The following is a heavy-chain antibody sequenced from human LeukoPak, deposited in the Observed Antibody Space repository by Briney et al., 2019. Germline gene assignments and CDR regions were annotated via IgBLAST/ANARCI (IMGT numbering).Heavy chain of an antibody. CDR3: AKDLDYYDSSGFDY. Sequence: GGSLRLSCAASGFTFTGYWMSWVRQAPGKGLEWVANIRQDESEKYYVDSVKGRFTISRDNAKNSLYLQMNSLRAEDTAVYYCAKDLDYYDSSGFDYWGQGTLVTVSS. D-gene: IGHD3-22*01. CDR1: GFTFTGYW. V-gene: IGHV3-7*05. J-gene: IGHJ4*02. CDR2: IRQDESEK.